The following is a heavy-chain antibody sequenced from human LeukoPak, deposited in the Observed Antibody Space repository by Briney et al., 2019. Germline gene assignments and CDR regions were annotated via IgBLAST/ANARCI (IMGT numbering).Heavy chain of an antibody. CDR2: IYHSGST. V-gene: IGHV4-4*02. D-gene: IGHD1-1*01. J-gene: IGHJ4*02. CDR3: ARQLGYYDN. CDR1: GVSISSFNW. Sequence: SETLSLTCAVSGVSISSFNWWSWVRQPPGKGLEWIGEIYHSGSTTYNASLKSRITISLDKSQNQLSLKLSSVTAADTAVYYCARQLGYYDNWGQGTLVTVSS.